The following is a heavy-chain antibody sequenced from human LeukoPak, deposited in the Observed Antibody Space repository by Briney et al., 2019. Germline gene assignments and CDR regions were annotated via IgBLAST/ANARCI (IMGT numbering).Heavy chain of an antibody. J-gene: IGHJ3*02. V-gene: IGHV3-48*03. D-gene: IGHD6-13*01. Sequence: PGGSLRLSCAASGFTFSSYEMNWVRQAPGKGLEWVSYISSSGSTIYYADSVKGRFTISRDNAKNSLYLQMNSLRAEDTAVYYCARDSGLIAAAGIYAFDIWGQGTMVTVSS. CDR1: GFTFSSYE. CDR2: ISSSGSTI. CDR3: ARDSGLIAAAGIYAFDI.